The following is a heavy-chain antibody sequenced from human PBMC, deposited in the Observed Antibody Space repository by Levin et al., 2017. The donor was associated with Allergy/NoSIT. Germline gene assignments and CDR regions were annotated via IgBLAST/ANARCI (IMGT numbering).Heavy chain of an antibody. CDR2: IYYSGST. CDR1: GGSISSSSYY. Sequence: SETLSLTCTVSGGSISSSSYYWGWIRQPPGKGLEWIGSIYYSGSTYYNPSLKSRVTISVDTSKNQFSLKLSSVTAADTAVYYCARHRKMRWLQPIGHPDYWGQGTLVTVSS. V-gene: IGHV4-39*01. CDR3: ARHRKMRWLQPIGHPDY. D-gene: IGHD5-24*01. J-gene: IGHJ4*02.